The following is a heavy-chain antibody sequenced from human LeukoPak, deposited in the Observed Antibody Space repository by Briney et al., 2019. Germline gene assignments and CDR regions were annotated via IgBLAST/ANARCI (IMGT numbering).Heavy chain of an antibody. J-gene: IGHJ6*02. CDR3: ASVSGGDYGDYYYGMDV. D-gene: IGHD4-17*01. Sequence: SETLSLTCTVSGGSISSYYWSWIRQPPGKGLEWIGYIYYSGSTNYNPSLKSRVTISVDTSKNQFSLKLSSVTAADTAVYYCASVSGGDYGDYYYGMDVWGQGTTVTVSS. CDR1: GGSISSYY. CDR2: IYYSGST. V-gene: IGHV4-59*01.